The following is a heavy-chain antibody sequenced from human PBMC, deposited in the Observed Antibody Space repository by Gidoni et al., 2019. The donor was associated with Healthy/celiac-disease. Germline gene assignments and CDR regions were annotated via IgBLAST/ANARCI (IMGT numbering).Heavy chain of an antibody. CDR2: ISSNGGST. D-gene: IGHD6-13*01. Sequence: EVQLVESGGGLVQPGGSLRLYCAASGFTFSSYDMHWVRQAPGKGLEYVSAISSNGGSTYYANSVKGRFTISRDNSKNTLYLQMGSLRAEDMAVYYCARERLIAAAGHTSNYYYYYGMDVWGQGTTVTVSS. CDR1: GFTFSSYD. CDR3: ARERLIAAAGHTSNYYYYYGMDV. J-gene: IGHJ6*02. V-gene: IGHV3-64*01.